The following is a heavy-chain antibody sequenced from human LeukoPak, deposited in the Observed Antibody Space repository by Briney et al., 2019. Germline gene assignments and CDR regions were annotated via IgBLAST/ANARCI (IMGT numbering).Heavy chain of an antibody. Sequence: ASVTVSCKASGYTFTGYYMHWVRQAPGQGLEWMGWINPNSGGTNYAQKFQGRVTMTRDTSISTAYMELSRLRSDDTAVYYCARDESYRGSSRGGVDYWGQGTLVTVSS. V-gene: IGHV1-2*02. J-gene: IGHJ4*02. CDR3: ARDESYRGSSRGGVDY. CDR1: GYTFTGYY. D-gene: IGHD1-26*01. CDR2: INPNSGGT.